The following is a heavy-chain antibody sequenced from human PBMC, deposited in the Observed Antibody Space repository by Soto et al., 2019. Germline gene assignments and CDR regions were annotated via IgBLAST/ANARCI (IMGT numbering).Heavy chain of an antibody. D-gene: IGHD4-17*01. CDR1: GVSVNGGSFY. CDR3: ARGATVTQYDY. CDR2: GSYSGTT. V-gene: IGHV4-61*01. Sequence: SETLSLTCTVSGVSVNGGSFYWAWIRQPPGKGLEWIGFGSYSGTTSYKPSLKSRVTISVDTSRSQISLKVTSLTAADTAVYYCARGATVTQYDYWGQGTLVTVSS. J-gene: IGHJ4*02.